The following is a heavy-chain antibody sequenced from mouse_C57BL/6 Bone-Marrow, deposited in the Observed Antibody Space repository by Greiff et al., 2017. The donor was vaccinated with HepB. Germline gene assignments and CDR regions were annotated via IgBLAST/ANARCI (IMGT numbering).Heavy chain of an antibody. CDR2: IDPENGDT. CDR3: TSYWVAY. J-gene: IGHJ3*01. Sequence: VQLQQSGAELVRPGASVKLSCTASGFNIKDDYMHWVKQRPEQGLEWIGWIDPENGDTEYASKFQGKATITADTSSNTAYLQLSSLTSEDTAVCYCTSYWVAYWGQGTLVTVSA. V-gene: IGHV14-4*01. CDR1: GFNIKDDY.